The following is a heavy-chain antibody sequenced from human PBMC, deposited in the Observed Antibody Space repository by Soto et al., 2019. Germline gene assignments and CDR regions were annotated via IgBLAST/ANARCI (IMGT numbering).Heavy chain of an antibody. V-gene: IGHV3-7*01. J-gene: IGHJ4*02. CDR2: INQDGNED. D-gene: IGHD1-1*01. Sequence: GGSLRLSCAASGFTFSSYWMNWVRQAPGKGLEWVANINQDGNEDNLLDSVKGRFTISRDNAKNSLFSQMNSLRVDDTAVYYCARTGDGHHDFLDYWGQGALVTVSS. CDR3: ARTGDGHHDFLDY. CDR1: GFTFSSYW.